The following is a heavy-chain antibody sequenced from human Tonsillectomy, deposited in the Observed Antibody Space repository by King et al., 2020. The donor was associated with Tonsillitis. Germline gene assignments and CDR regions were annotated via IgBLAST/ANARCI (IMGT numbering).Heavy chain of an antibody. D-gene: IGHD3-10*01. CDR3: AKEGQWFGELLLVGYFDL. CDR2: ISYDGSDK. Sequence: EQLVQSGGGVVQPGRSLRLSCAASGITFSSYGMHWVRQAPGKGLEWVAVISYDGSDKYYADSVKGRFTISRDNSKNTLYLQMKSLRTEDTAVYYCAKEGQWFGELLLVGYFDLWGRGTLVTVSS. CDR1: GITFSSYG. J-gene: IGHJ2*01. V-gene: IGHV3-30*18.